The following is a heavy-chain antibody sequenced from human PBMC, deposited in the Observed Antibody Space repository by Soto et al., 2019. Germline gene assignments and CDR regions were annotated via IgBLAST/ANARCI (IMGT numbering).Heavy chain of an antibody. CDR2: ISAYNGNT. Sequence: ASVKVSCKASGYTFTSYGISWVRQAPGQGLEWMGWISAYNGNTNYAQKLQGRVTMTTDTSTSTAYMELRSLRSDDTAVYYCARAPKYYDFWSGYSNHRGDFDYWGQGTLVTVSS. CDR1: GYTFTSYG. D-gene: IGHD3-3*01. V-gene: IGHV1-18*04. CDR3: ARAPKYYDFWSGYSNHRGDFDY. J-gene: IGHJ4*02.